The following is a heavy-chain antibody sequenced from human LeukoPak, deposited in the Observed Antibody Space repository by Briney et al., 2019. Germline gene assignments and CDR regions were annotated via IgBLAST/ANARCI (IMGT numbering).Heavy chain of an antibody. CDR2: ISFDGGDK. CDR3: AKQGRDHCSGGSCYLFDY. D-gene: IGHD2-15*01. V-gene: IGHV3-30*18. J-gene: IGHJ4*02. CDR1: GFTFISFG. Sequence: GGSLRLSCAASGFTFISFGMHWVRQAPGKGLQWVALISFDGGDKYYADSVKGRFTISRDNSKDTLFLQMNSLRPEDTAVYYCAKQGRDHCSGGSCYLFDYWGQGTLVTVSS.